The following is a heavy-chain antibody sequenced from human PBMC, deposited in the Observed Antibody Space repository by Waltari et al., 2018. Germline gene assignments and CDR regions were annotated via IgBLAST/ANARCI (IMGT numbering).Heavy chain of an antibody. Sequence: QVQLVQSGAEVKKPGASVKVSCKASGYTFTRYDINWARQATGQGIEWMGWMNPNSGNTGYAQKFQGRVTMTRNTSISTAYMELSSLRSEDTAVYYCARGIGRSYYYGSGSSWGQGTLVTVSS. CDR1: GYTFTRYD. V-gene: IGHV1-8*01. CDR2: MNPNSGNT. CDR3: ARGIGRSYYYGSGSS. D-gene: IGHD3-10*01. J-gene: IGHJ4*02.